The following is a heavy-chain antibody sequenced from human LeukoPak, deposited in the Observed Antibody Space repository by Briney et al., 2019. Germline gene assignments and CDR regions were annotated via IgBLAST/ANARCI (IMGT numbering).Heavy chain of an antibody. Sequence: GGSLRLSCAASGFTFDDYGMSWVRQAPGKGLEWVSGINWNGGSTGYADSVKGRFTISRDNAKNSLYLQMNSLRAEDTALYYCAREESSSSGYYFDYWGQGTLVTVSS. D-gene: IGHD6-6*01. V-gene: IGHV3-20*04. CDR3: AREESSSSGYYFDY. CDR1: GFTFDDYG. J-gene: IGHJ4*02. CDR2: INWNGGST.